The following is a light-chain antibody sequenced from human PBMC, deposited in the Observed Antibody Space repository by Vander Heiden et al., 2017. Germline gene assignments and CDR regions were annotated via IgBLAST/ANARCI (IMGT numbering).Light chain of an antibody. CDR2: WAS. V-gene: IGKV4-1*01. CDR1: QSVLYSSNNKNY. CDR3: QQYYSTPT. J-gene: IGKJ3*01. Sequence: DIVMTPSPDSLAVSLGERATINCKSSQSVLYSSNNKNYLAWYQQKPGQPPKLLIYWASTRESGVPDRFSGSGSGTDFTLTISSLQAEDVAVYYCQQYYSTPTFGPGTKVDIK.